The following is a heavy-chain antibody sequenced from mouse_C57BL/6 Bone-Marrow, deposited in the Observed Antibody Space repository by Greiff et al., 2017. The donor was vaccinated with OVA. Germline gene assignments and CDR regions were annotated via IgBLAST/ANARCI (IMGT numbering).Heavy chain of an antibody. V-gene: IGHV1-50*01. D-gene: IGHD2-5*01. J-gene: IGHJ4*01. CDR2: IDPSDSYT. Sequence: QVQLKQPGAELVKPGASVKLSCKASGYTFTSYWMQWVKQRPGQGLEWIGEIDPSDSYTNYNQKFKGKATLTVHTASSTANMQHSRLTSEDSAVYYCASPYSNYGYAMDYWGQGTSVTVSS. CDR3: ASPYSNYGYAMDY. CDR1: GYTFTSYW.